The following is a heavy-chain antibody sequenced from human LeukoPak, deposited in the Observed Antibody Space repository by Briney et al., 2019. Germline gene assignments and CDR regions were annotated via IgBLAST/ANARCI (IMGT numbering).Heavy chain of an antibody. V-gene: IGHV4-59*01. CDR3: ARDPYYYYGMDV. CDR1: GGSLSSYY. J-gene: IGHJ6*02. CDR2: IYYSGST. Sequence: SETLSLTCTVSGGSLSSYYWSWIWQPPGKGLEWIGYIYYSGSTNYNPSLKSRVTISVDTSKNQFSLKLSSVTAADTAVYYCARDPYYYYGMDVWGQGTTVTVSS.